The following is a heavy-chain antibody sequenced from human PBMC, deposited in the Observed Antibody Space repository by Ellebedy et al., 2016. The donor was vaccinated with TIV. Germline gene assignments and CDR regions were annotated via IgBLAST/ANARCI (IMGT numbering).Heavy chain of an antibody. D-gene: IGHD5-24*01. CDR3: ARARRIDY. CDR1: GFTFSSYW. V-gene: IGHV3-7*01. Sequence: GESLKISXAASGFTFSSYWMSWVRQAPGKGLEWVANINQDGGRKYYVDSVKGRFSISRDNAKNSLYLQMNSLRAEDTAVYYCARARRIDYWGQGTLVTVSS. J-gene: IGHJ4*02. CDR2: INQDGGRK.